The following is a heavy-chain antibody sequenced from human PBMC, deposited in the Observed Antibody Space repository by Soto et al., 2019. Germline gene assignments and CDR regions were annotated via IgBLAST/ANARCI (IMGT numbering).Heavy chain of an antibody. CDR2: IYWDDGK. D-gene: IGHD3-3*01. Sequence: RTLVNPTQTLTLTCTLSGFSLNASGARVGWLRQPPGKALEWLALIYWDDGKRYSPSLKNRLTVTKDTLKNQVVLTMTNMDPADTGPYYCPHGEYSSAGFCFFEYWEQGNLVTVCS. CDR1: GFSLNASGAR. V-gene: IGHV2-5*02. J-gene: IGHJ4*02. CDR3: PHGEYSSAGFCFFEY.